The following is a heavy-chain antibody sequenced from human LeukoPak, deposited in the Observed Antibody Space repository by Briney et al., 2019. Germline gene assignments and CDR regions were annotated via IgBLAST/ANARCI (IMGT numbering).Heavy chain of an antibody. CDR3: AREAGYSTPSY. D-gene: IGHD5-18*01. CDR1: GGXISSYY. Sequence: SETLSLTCTVSGGXISSYYCSWIRQPPGKGLEWIGYIYYSGSTNYNPSLKSRVTISVDTSKNQFSLKLSSVTAADTAVYYCAREAGYSTPSYWGQGTLVTVSS. V-gene: IGHV4-59*01. CDR2: IYYSGST. J-gene: IGHJ4*02.